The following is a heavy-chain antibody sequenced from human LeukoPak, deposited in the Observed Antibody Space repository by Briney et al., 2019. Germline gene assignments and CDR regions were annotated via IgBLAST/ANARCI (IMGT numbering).Heavy chain of an antibody. CDR1: GFTFSSYS. D-gene: IGHD5-18*01. CDR2: ISYDGSNK. Sequence: GGSLRLSCTDSGFTFSSYSMHWVRQAPGKGLEWVAIISYDGSNKYYADSVRGRFTISRDNSKNTLYLQMNSLRREDTAVYYCARGSTARGNWFDPWGQGTLVTVSS. CDR3: ARGSTARGNWFDP. V-gene: IGHV3-30*04. J-gene: IGHJ5*02.